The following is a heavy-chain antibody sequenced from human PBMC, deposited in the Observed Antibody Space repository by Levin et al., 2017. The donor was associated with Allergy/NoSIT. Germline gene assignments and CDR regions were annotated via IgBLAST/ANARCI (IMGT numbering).Heavy chain of an antibody. CDR1: GYTFTSYD. CDR2: MNPNSGNT. CDR3: ARFNYDFWSGYHHPNPTDWFDP. D-gene: IGHD3-3*01. J-gene: IGHJ5*02. V-gene: IGHV1-8*01. Sequence: GASVKVSCKASGYTFTSYDINWVRQATGQGLEWMGWMNPNSGNTGYAQKFQGRVTMTRNTSISTAYMELSSLRSEDTAVYYCARFNYDFWSGYHHPNPTDWFDPWGQGTLVTVSS.